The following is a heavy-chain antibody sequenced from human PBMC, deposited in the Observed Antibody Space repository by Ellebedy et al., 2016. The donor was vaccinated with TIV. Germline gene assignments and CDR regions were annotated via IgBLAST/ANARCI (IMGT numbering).Heavy chain of an antibody. D-gene: IGHD5-18*01. CDR3: ARAWDTGMAPNYYYGMDV. CDR1: GFTFSSYS. CDR2: ISSSSSTI. Sequence: PGGSLRLSCAASGFTFSSYSMNWVRQAPGKGLERLSYISSSSSTIFYADSVKGRFTISRDNAKNSLYLQMNSLRSEDTAVYYCARAWDTGMAPNYYYGMDVWGQGTTVTVSS. V-gene: IGHV3-48*01. J-gene: IGHJ6*02.